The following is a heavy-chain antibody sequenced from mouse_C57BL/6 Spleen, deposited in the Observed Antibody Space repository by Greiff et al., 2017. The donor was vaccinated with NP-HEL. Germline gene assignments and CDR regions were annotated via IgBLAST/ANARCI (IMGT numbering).Heavy chain of an antibody. D-gene: IGHD1-1*01. J-gene: IGHJ2*01. CDR2: IDPSDSET. CDR1: GYTFTSYW. V-gene: IGHV1-52*01. Sequence: VQLQQPGAELVRPGSSVKLSCKASGYTFTSYWMHWVKQRPIPGLEWIGNIDPSDSETHYNQKFKDKATLTVDKSSSTAYMQLSSLTSEDSAVYYCARSYYGSSYYFDYWGQGTTLTVSS. CDR3: ARSYYGSSYYFDY.